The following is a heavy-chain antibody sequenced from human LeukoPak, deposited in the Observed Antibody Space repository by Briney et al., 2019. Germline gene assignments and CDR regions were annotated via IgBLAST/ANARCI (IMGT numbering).Heavy chain of an antibody. CDR2: IYCSGST. Sequence: PSETLSLTCTVSGGSISSYYWSWIRQPPGKGLEWIGYIYCSGSTNYSPSLKSRVTISVDTSKNQFSLKLSSVTAADTAVYYCARARSPFLGYCSSTSCEGQYYFDYWGQGTLVTVSS. CDR3: ARARSPFLGYCSSTSCEGQYYFDY. J-gene: IGHJ4*02. V-gene: IGHV4-59*01. CDR1: GGSISSYY. D-gene: IGHD2-2*01.